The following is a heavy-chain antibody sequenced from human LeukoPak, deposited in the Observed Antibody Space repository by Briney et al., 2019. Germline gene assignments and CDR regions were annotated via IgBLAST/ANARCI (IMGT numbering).Heavy chain of an antibody. D-gene: IGHD6-13*01. CDR3: ARRFNGGYSSSWYLWSWFDP. CDR2: ISAYNGNT. Sequence: ASVTVSFTASGYTFTSYGISWVRQAPGQGLEWMGWISAYNGNTNYAQKLQGRVTMTTDTSTSTAYMELRSLRSDDTAVYYCARRFNGGYSSSWYLWSWFDPWGQGTLVTVSS. J-gene: IGHJ5*02. V-gene: IGHV1-18*01. CDR1: GYTFTSYG.